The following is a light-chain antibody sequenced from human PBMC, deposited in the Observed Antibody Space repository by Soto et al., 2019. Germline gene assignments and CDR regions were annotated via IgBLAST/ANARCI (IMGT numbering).Light chain of an antibody. Sequence: QSALTQPASVSGSPGQSITISRTGTSSDVGSYNLVSWYQQHPGKAPKLMIYEVSKRPSGVSNRFSGSKSGNTASLTISGLQAEDEADYYCCSYAGGSTYVFGSGTKLTVL. CDR2: EVS. J-gene: IGLJ1*01. V-gene: IGLV2-23*02. CDR1: SSDVGSYNL. CDR3: CSYAGGSTYV.